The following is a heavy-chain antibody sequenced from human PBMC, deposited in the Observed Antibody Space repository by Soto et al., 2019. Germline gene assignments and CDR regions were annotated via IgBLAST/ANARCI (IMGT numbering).Heavy chain of an antibody. CDR3: SKDLLRYFDWLSSYFDH. CDR2: ISGRGDTT. CDR1: GFTFSSYV. D-gene: IGHD3-9*01. Sequence: GGSLRLSCAASGFTFSSYVMTWVRQAPGKGLEWVSTISGRGDTTYYADSVKGRFTISRDNSKNTLFLQMNSLRAEDTAVYYCSKDLLRYFDWLSSYFDHWGQGALVTVSS. J-gene: IGHJ4*02. V-gene: IGHV3-23*01.